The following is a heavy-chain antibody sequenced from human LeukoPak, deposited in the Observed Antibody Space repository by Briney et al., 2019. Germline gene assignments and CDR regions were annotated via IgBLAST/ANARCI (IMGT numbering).Heavy chain of an antibody. CDR3: AKDRHYYDSSGYYYWNFDL. V-gene: IGHV3-23*01. Sequence: GGSLRLSCAASGFTFSRYAMSWVRQAPRKGLEWVSAISGSGGSTYYADSVKGRFTISRDNSKNTPYLQMNSLRAEDTAVYYCAKDRHYYDSSGYYYWNFDLWGGGTLVTVSS. CDR1: GFTFSRYA. J-gene: IGHJ2*01. D-gene: IGHD3-22*01. CDR2: ISGSGGST.